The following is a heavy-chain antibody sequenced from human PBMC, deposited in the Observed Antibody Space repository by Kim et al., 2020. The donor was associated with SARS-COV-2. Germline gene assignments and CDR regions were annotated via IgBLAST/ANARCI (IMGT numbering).Heavy chain of an antibody. D-gene: IGHD3-3*01. CDR3: AKGLVRYDFWSGYLERAFDI. CDR2: ISYDGSNK. V-gene: IGHV3-30*18. Sequence: GGSLRLSCAASGFTFSSYGMHWVRQAPGKGLEWVAVISYDGSNKYYADSVKGRFTISRDNSKNTLYLQMNSLRAEDTAVYYCAKGLVRYDFWSGYLERAFDIWGQGTMVTVSS. CDR1: GFTFSSYG. J-gene: IGHJ3*02.